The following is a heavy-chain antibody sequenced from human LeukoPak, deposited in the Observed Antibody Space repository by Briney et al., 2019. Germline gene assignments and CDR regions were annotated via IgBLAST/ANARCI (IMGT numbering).Heavy chain of an antibody. CDR3: ARSVFRNPGDFDP. J-gene: IGHJ5*02. V-gene: IGHV1-46*01. D-gene: IGHD7-27*01. CDR2: INPSGGST. Sequence: ASVKVSCKASGYTFTSHYMHWVRQAPGQGLEWMGIINPSGGSTSYAQKFQGRVTMTRDTSTSTVYMELSSLRSEDTAVYYCARSVFRNPGDFDPWGQGTLVTVSS. CDR1: GYTFTSHY.